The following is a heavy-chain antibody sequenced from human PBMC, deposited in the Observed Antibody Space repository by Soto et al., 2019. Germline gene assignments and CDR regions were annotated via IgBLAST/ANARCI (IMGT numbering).Heavy chain of an antibody. CDR1: GFTFSRYW. J-gene: IGHJ6*01. Sequence: GGSLRLSCAASGFTFSRYWMSWVRQAPGKGMEWVANIKQDGSEKYYVDSVKGRFTISRDNAKNSLYLQMNSLRAEDTAVYYCARDPNIVLVPAALSSDYYYCAMDVWGQGTTVSVSS. V-gene: IGHV3-7*01. CDR2: IKQDGSEK. D-gene: IGHD2-2*01. CDR3: ARDPNIVLVPAALSSDYYYCAMDV.